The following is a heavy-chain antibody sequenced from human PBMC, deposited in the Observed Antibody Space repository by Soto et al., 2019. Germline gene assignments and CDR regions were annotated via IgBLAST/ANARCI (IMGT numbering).Heavy chain of an antibody. CDR2: IYHSGST. J-gene: IGHJ4*02. D-gene: IGHD3-10*01. CDR1: GYSISSGYY. Sequence: SETLSLTCAVSGYSISSGYYWGWIRQPPGKGLEWIGSIYHSGSTYYNPSLKSRVTISVDTSKTQFSLKLSSVTDAYTAVYYCARGLSIAIVRGVIGPGPFDYWGQGTLVTVSS. V-gene: IGHV4-38-2*01. CDR3: ARGLSIAIVRGVIGPGPFDY.